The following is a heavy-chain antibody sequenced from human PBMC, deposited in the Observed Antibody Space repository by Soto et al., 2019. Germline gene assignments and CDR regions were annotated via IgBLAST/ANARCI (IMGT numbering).Heavy chain of an antibody. CDR3: AHAGDYALLTFDH. Sequence: QITLKESGPTLVRPAQTLTLTCAVSGFSLTSSDMGVAWIRQPPGKALEWLALIYWDDDKRYSPSLKDRLAISNDTSRNQVVLTITNVDPVDTATYFCAHAGDYALLTFDHWGPGTLVTVSS. V-gene: IGHV2-5*02. D-gene: IGHD4-17*01. J-gene: IGHJ4*02. CDR1: GFSLTSSDMG. CDR2: IYWDDDK.